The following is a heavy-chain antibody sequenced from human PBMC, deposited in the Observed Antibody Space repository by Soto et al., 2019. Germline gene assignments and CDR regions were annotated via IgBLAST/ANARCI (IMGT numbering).Heavy chain of an antibody. Sequence: QVELVQSGAEVKKPGASVKVSCKASGYTFTSYGISWVRLAPGQGLEWMGWISAYNGNTNYAQKLQGRVTMTTDTSTSIAYMEMRSLRSDDTAVYYCAREINFIDYDFWCDPIYYYYGMDVWGQGTTVTVSS. CDR1: GYTFTSYG. V-gene: IGHV1-18*04. CDR2: ISAYNGNT. D-gene: IGHD3-3*01. CDR3: AREINFIDYDFWCDPIYYYYGMDV. J-gene: IGHJ6*02.